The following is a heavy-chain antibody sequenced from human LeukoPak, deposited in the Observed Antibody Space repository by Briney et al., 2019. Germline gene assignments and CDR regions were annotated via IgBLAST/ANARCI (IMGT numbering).Heavy chain of an antibody. CDR1: GFTFSSYA. J-gene: IGHJ4*02. V-gene: IGHV3-23*01. CDR2: ISAGGGST. CDR3: ARDRLSSGWLTDY. D-gene: IGHD6-19*01. Sequence: GGSLRLSCAASGFTFSSYAMSWVRQAPGKGLEWVSAISAGGGSTYYADSVKGRFTISRDNAKNSLYLQMNSLRAEDTAVYYCARDRLSSGWLTDYWGQGTLVTVSS.